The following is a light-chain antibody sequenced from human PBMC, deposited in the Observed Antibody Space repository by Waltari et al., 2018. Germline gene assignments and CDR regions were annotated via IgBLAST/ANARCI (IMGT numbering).Light chain of an antibody. CDR3: QQRSNWPPKYT. CDR1: QSLTSY. CDR2: DAT. V-gene: IGKV3-11*01. Sequence: PGERATLSCRASQSLTSYLAWSQQKPGHAPRLLIYDATNRTTGIQARFSGSGSGTAFTLTISSLEPEDFAVYYCQQRSNWPPKYTFGQGTKLEIK. J-gene: IGKJ2*01.